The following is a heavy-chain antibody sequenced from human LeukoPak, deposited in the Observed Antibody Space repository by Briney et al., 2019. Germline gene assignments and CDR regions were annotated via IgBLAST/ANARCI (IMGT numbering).Heavy chain of an antibody. CDR2: INPNSGGT. CDR1: GYTFTGYY. D-gene: IGHD3-22*01. Sequence: VASVKVCCKSSGYTFTGYYLHWVRQAPGQGLEWMGWINPNSGGTIYAQMFQGRVTVTRDTSITTAYMELSRLRSDDTAVYYCAMNYYDSSGYYDYWGQGTLVTVSS. V-gene: IGHV1-2*02. J-gene: IGHJ4*02. CDR3: AMNYYDSSGYYDY.